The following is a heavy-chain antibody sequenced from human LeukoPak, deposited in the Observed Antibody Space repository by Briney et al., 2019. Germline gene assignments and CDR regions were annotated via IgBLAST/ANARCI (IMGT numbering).Heavy chain of an antibody. J-gene: IGHJ6*03. V-gene: IGHV7-4-1*02. CDR2: INTNTGNP. CDR3: ARGAKVAVGSSLYYYYYYYMDV. Sequence: ASVKVSCKASGYTFTSYSMNWVRQAPGQGLEWMGWINTNTGNPTYAQGFTGRFVFSLDTSVSTAYLQISSLKAEDTAVYYCARGAKVAVGSSLYYYYYYYMDVWGKGTTVTVSS. CDR1: GYTFTSYS. D-gene: IGHD6-6*01.